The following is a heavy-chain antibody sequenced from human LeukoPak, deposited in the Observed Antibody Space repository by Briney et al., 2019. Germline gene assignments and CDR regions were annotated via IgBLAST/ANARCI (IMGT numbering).Heavy chain of an antibody. V-gene: IGHV3-21*01. Sequence: GGSLRLSCAASGFTFSSYSMNWVRQAPGKGLEWVSSISSSSYIYYADSVKGRFTISRDNAKNSLYLQMNSLRAEDTAVYYCARDADDYGDYDWFDPWGQGTLVTVSS. CDR3: ARDADDYGDYDWFDP. CDR2: ISSSSYI. D-gene: IGHD4-17*01. CDR1: GFTFSSYS. J-gene: IGHJ5*02.